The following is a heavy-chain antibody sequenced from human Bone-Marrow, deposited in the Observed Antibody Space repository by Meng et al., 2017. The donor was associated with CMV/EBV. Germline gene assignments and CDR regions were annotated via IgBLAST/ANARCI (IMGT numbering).Heavy chain of an antibody. Sequence: GESLKISCAASGFTFSSCGMHWVRQAPGKGLEWVAFIRYDGSYKYYTDSVKGRFTISRVNSKNALFVQKNRLRAEDAAVNYCAKGRSGPTGNFDYWGQGTLVTVSS. CDR3: AKGRSGPTGNFDY. J-gene: IGHJ4*02. CDR2: IRYDGSYK. CDR1: GFTFSSCG. D-gene: IGHD3-10*01. V-gene: IGHV3-30*02.